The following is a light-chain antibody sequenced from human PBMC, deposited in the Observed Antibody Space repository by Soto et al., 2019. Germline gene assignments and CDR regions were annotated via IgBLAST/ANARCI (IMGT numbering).Light chain of an antibody. CDR1: QSVSSSY. CDR3: QQYTSSQLT. J-gene: IGKJ4*01. V-gene: IGKV3-20*01. CDR2: GAS. Sequence: EIVLTQSPDTLSLSPGERATLSCRASQSVSSSYLAWYQQKPGQAPRLLIYGASSRATGIPDRFSGSESGTNFPLTISRLEPEDFAVYYCQQYTSSQLTFGGGTKVEIK.